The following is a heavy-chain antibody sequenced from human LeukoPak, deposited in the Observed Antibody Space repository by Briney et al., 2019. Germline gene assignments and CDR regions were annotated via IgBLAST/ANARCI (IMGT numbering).Heavy chain of an antibody. CDR1: GDSVSSNSAA. CDR2: TYYRSKWYN. Sequence: SQTLSLTCAISGDSVSSNSAAWNWIRQSPSRGLEWLGGTYYRSKWYNDYAVSVKSRIVINPDTSKNQFSLQLNSVTPEDTAVYYCAREFYDRGIVVVPAAMDHWGQGTLVTVSS. V-gene: IGHV6-1*01. CDR3: AREFYDRGIVVVPAAMDH. J-gene: IGHJ4*02. D-gene: IGHD2-2*01.